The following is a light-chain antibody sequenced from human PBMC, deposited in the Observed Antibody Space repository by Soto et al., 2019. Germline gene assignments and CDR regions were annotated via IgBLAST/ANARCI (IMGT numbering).Light chain of an antibody. J-gene: IGLJ1*01. Sequence: QSVVTQPASVSGSPGQSITISCTGTSSDVGAYNYVSWYQQHPGKAPKLMIYEVSNRPSGVSNRFSGSKSGNTASLTLSGLQAEDEADYYCVSYASSAARVFGTGTKVTVL. CDR1: SSDVGAYNY. CDR2: EVS. CDR3: VSYASSAARV. V-gene: IGLV2-14*01.